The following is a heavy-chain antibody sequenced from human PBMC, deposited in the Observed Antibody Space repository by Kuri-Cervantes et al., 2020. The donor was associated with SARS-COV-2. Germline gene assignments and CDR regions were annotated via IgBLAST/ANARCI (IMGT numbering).Heavy chain of an antibody. J-gene: IGHJ4*02. Sequence: GESLKISCAASGFTFSSYSMNWVRQAPGTGLEWVSSISSSSSSYIYYADSLKGRFTLSRDNAKNMLFLQMNSLRAEDTAVYYCVRDEDHWNFDYWGQGTLVTVSS. D-gene: IGHD1-1*01. CDR2: ISSSSSSYI. CDR1: GFTFSSYS. V-gene: IGHV3-21*01. CDR3: VRDEDHWNFDY.